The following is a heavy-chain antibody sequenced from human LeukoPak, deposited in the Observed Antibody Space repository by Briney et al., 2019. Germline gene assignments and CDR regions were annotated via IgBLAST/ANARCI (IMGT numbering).Heavy chain of an antibody. CDR1: GGSMSSSYYC. D-gene: IGHD5-18*01. Sequence: SETLSLTCTVSGGSMSSSYYCWGWIRQPPGKGLEWIGSIYYSGSTYFNPSLKSRVTISADTSKNQFSLKLSSVTAADTAVYYCARVNRGYSYGNFDYWGQGTLVTVSS. CDR2: IYYSGST. CDR3: ARVNRGYSYGNFDY. V-gene: IGHV4-39*07. J-gene: IGHJ4*02.